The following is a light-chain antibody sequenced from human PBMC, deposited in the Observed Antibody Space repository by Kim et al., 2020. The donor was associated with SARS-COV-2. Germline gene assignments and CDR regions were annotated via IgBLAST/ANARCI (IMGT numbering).Light chain of an antibody. V-gene: IGKV1-39*01. CDR2: TAS. CDR3: QQSYTAPT. CDR1: QSINNN. J-gene: IGKJ1*01. Sequence: SASVGDRVTITCRASQSINNNLNWYQQIPGRAPNLLIHTASSLQSGVPSRFSGSGSGTDFTLIISSLHPEDFATYFCQQSYTAPTFGQGTKVDIK.